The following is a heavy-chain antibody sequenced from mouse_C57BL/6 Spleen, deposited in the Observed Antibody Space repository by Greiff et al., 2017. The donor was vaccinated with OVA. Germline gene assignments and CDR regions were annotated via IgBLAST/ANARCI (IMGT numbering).Heavy chain of an antibody. Sequence: VQLRQPGAELVKPGASVKLSCKASGYTFTSYWMHWVKQRPGPGLEWIGMIHPNSGSTNYNEKFKSKATLTVDKSSSTAYMQLSSLTSEDSAVYYCARRGYYGSSSHFDYWGQGTTLTVSS. CDR1: GYTFTSYW. CDR3: ARRGYYGSSSHFDY. J-gene: IGHJ2*01. D-gene: IGHD1-1*01. V-gene: IGHV1-64*01. CDR2: IHPNSGST.